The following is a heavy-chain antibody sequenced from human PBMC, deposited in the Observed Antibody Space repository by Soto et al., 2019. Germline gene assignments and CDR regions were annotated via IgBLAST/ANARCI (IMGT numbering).Heavy chain of an antibody. Sequence: SETLSLTCTVSGGSISSYYWSWIRQPPGKGLEWIGYIYYSGSTYYNPSLKSRVTISVDRAKKQFSLKLSSVTAADTAVYYCARGMTTVTTLDYWGQGTLVTVSS. CDR3: ARGMTTVTTLDY. J-gene: IGHJ4*02. V-gene: IGHV4-59*12. CDR1: GGSISSYY. D-gene: IGHD4-17*01. CDR2: IYYSGST.